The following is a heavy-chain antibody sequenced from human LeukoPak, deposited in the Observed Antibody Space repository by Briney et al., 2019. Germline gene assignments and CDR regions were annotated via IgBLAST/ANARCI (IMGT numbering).Heavy chain of an antibody. CDR2: IKHDGSEK. Sequence: PGGSLRLSCAASGFTFSSYWMSWVRQPPGTRLDWVANIKHDGSEKSYVDSVKGRFTISRDNAKNSLYLQMNSLRAEDTAVYYCSSGNYADWFDPWGQGTLVTVSS. V-gene: IGHV3-7*01. CDR3: SSGNYADWFDP. CDR1: GFTFSSYW. D-gene: IGHD1-7*01. J-gene: IGHJ5*02.